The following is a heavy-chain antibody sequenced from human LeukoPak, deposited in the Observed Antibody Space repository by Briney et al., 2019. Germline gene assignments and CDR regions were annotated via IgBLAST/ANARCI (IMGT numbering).Heavy chain of an antibody. CDR1: GYTFTGYY. J-gene: IGHJ4*02. Sequence: SVKVSCKASGYTFTGYYMHWVRQAPGQGLEWMGGIIPIFGTANYAQKFQGRVTITADESTSTAYMELSSLRSEDTAVYYCASVTHPYGSGSYYVFDYWGQGTLVTVSS. CDR2: IIPIFGTA. V-gene: IGHV1-69*13. D-gene: IGHD3-10*01. CDR3: ASVTHPYGSGSYYVFDY.